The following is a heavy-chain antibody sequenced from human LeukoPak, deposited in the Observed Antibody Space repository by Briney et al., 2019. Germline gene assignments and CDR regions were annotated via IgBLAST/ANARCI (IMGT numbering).Heavy chain of an antibody. CDR1: GGSISSYY. Sequence: SETLSLTCNVSGGSISSYYWSWIRQPPGKGLEWIGYIYYSGSTNYNPSLKSRVTISVETSKNQFSLKLNSVTAADTAVYYCAREGVYCGGDCMNWFDPWGQGTLVTVSS. CDR3: AREGVYCGGDCMNWFDP. J-gene: IGHJ5*02. D-gene: IGHD2-21*02. CDR2: IYYSGST. V-gene: IGHV4-59*01.